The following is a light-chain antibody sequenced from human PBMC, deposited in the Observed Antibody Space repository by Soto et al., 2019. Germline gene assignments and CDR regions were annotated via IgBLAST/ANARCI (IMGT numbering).Light chain of an antibody. CDR2: EVS. CDR3: SSYTSSTTWV. J-gene: IGLJ3*02. CDR1: GSDVGFSKF. V-gene: IGLV2-14*01. Sequence: QSVLTQPASVSGSPGQSITISCTGTGSDVGFSKFVSWHQQHPDKAPKLIIYEVSDRPSGVSNRFSGSKSGNTASLTISGLQAEDEADYYCSSYTSSTTWVFGGGTKLTVL.